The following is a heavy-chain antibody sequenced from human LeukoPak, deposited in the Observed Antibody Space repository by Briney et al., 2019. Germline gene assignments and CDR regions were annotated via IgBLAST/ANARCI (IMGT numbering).Heavy chain of an antibody. Sequence: LGESLKISCKGSGYSFTNYWIGWVRQMPGKGLEWMGIIYPGDSDTRYSPSFQGQVTISADKSISTAYLQWSSLKASDTALYYCARRPYSSSDVTDYYYMDVWGKGTTVTVSS. V-gene: IGHV5-51*01. CDR2: IYPGDSDT. CDR3: ARRPYSSSDVTDYYYMDV. CDR1: GYSFTNYW. D-gene: IGHD6-6*01. J-gene: IGHJ6*03.